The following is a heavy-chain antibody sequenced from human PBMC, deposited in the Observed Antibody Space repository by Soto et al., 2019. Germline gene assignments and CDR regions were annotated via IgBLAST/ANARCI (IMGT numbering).Heavy chain of an antibody. D-gene: IGHD3-16*01. CDR1: GGTFSSYA. CDR3: ARDAGEMAALYFDS. Sequence: QVQLVQSGAEVKKPGSSVKVSCKASGGTFSSYAISWVRQAPGQGLEWMGGIIPIFGTANYAQKFQGRVTITADGATSIAYREPSSLRSTDTAVYYCARDAGEMAALYFDSWGQGTLVTVFS. CDR2: IIPIFGTA. V-gene: IGHV1-69*12. J-gene: IGHJ4*02.